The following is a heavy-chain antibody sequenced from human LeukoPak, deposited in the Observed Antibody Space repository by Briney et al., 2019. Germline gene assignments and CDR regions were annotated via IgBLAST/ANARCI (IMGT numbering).Heavy chain of an antibody. CDR3: AATRQSNSYGPNPAFDI. CDR1: GYTFTSFY. J-gene: IGHJ3*02. D-gene: IGHD5-18*01. V-gene: IGHV1-46*01. Sequence: ASVEVSCKASGYTFTSFYMHWVRQAPGQGIEWMGIINPSGGSTSYAQKFQGRVTMTRDMSTSTVYMELSSLRSEDTAVYYCAATRQSNSYGPNPAFDIWGQGTMVTVSS. CDR2: INPSGGST.